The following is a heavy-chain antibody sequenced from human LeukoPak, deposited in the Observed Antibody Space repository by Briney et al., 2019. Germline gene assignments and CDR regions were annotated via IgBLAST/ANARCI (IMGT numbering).Heavy chain of an antibody. CDR3: AREDDYVWGSYRYHPALDY. Sequence: GGSLRLSCAASGFTVSSNYMSWVRQAPGKGLEWVANIKPDGSEKYYVDSVRGRFTISRDNAKNSLYLQMNSLRAEDAAVYYCAREDDYVWGSYRYHPALDYWGQGTLVTVSS. CDR1: GFTVSSNY. J-gene: IGHJ4*02. CDR2: IKPDGSEK. D-gene: IGHD3-16*02. V-gene: IGHV3-7*01.